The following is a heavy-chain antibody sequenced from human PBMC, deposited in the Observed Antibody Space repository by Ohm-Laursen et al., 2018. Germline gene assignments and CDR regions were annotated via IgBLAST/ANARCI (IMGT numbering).Heavy chain of an antibody. J-gene: IGHJ4*01. CDR2: INLNSGVT. V-gene: IGHV1-2*02. D-gene: IGHD3-3*01. CDR1: GYTFSDYY. CDR3: ARDDSLDY. Sequence: SVKVSCKASGYTFSDYYMHWVRQAPGQGLEWMGWINLNSGVTNIAQKFQGRVTMTRDTSINTAYMELSRLTFDDTAVYYCARDDSLDYWGHGTLVTVSS.